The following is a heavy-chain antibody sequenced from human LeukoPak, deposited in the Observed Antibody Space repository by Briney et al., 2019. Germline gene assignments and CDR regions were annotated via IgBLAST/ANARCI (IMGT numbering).Heavy chain of an antibody. J-gene: IGHJ4*02. CDR2: IYYSGRT. Sequence: SETLSLTCTVSGGSISSSSYYWGWIRQPPGKGLEWIGSIYYSGRTYYNPSLKSRVTISVDTSKNQFSLKLSSVTAADTALYYCAKGASGYGDFDYWGQGTLVTVSS. CDR3: AKGASGYGDFDY. CDR1: GGSISSSSYY. D-gene: IGHD5-12*01. V-gene: IGHV4-39*07.